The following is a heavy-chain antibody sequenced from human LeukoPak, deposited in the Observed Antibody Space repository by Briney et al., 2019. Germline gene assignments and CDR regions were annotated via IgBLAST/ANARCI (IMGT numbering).Heavy chain of an antibody. V-gene: IGHV3-66*01. CDR2: IYSGGST. Sequence: GGSLRLSCAASGFTVSNNYMSWVRQAPGKGLEWVSVIYSGGSTYYADSVKGRFTISRDNSKNTLYLQMNSLRAKDTAVYYCATVFQEYFQHWGQGTLVTVSS. CDR1: GFTVSNNY. J-gene: IGHJ1*01. CDR3: ATVFQEYFQH. D-gene: IGHD1-14*01.